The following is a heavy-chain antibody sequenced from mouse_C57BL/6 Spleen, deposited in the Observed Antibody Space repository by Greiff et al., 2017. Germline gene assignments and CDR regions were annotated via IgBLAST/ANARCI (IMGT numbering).Heavy chain of an antibody. J-gene: IGHJ3*01. CDR2: IWSGGST. CDR1: GFSLTSYG. D-gene: IGHD2-4*01. V-gene: IGHV2-4*01. Sequence: VKLMESGPGLVQPSQSLSITCTVSGFSLTSYGVHWVRQPPGKGLEWLGVIWSGGSTDYNAAFISRLSISKDNSKSQVFFKMNSLQADDTAIYYCAKFDYGGFAYWGQGTLVTVSA. CDR3: AKFDYGGFAY.